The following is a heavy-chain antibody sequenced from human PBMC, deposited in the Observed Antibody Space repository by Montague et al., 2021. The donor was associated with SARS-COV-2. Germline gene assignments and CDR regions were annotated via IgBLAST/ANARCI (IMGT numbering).Heavy chain of an antibody. D-gene: IGHD6-19*01. Sequence: SLRLSCAAAGFTFSSYAMHWVRQAPGKGLEWVAGLSNDGDNKYYADSMKGRLTISRDNSKNTLYLQMNSLRAEDAAVYYCARDWGEVGSGWYTGLDYWGQGTLVTVSS. CDR2: LSNDGDNK. V-gene: IGHV3-30*04. CDR3: ARDWGEVGSGWYTGLDY. J-gene: IGHJ4*02. CDR1: GFTFSSYA.